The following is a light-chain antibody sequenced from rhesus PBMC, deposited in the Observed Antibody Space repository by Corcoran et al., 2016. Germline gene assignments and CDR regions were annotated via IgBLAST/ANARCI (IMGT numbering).Light chain of an antibody. CDR2: AAS. V-gene: IGKV1-28*01. Sequence: DIQMTQSPSSLSASVGDTVTITCRASQGISRFLHWFQQKPGKAPKHLIYAASSLESGVPTRFSGSGSVTEFTLTISSLQPEDFAAYYCLQHNSYPFTFGPGTKLDIK. CDR3: LQHNSYPFT. CDR1: QGISRF. J-gene: IGKJ3*01.